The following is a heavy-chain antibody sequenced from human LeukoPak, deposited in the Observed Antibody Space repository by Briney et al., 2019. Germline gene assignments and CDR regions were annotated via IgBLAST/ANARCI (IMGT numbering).Heavy chain of an antibody. CDR3: ARNTDGSGNGDF. V-gene: IGHV4-31*03. D-gene: IGHD3-10*01. J-gene: IGHJ4*02. CDR2: IYYSGST. CDR1: GGSISSGGYY. Sequence: KASQTLSLTCTVSGGSISSGGYYWSWIRQHPGKGLEWIGYIYYSGSTYYNPSLKSRVTISVDTSKNQFSLQLSSVTAADTAVYYCARNTDGSGNGDFWGQGTLVTVSS.